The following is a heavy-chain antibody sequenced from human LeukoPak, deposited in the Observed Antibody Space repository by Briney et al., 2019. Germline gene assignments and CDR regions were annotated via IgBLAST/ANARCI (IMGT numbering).Heavy chain of an antibody. CDR2: INHSGSS. CDR1: GGSCSGYY. Sequence: SETLALTCAVYGGSCSGYYWSWIRQPPGKELEWLGEINHSGSSNYNPSLKSRVTISVDTSKNQFSLKLSSVTAADTAVYYCARSYGDYVWFSAFDIWGQGTMVTVSS. J-gene: IGHJ3*02. D-gene: IGHD4-17*01. V-gene: IGHV4-34*01. CDR3: ARSYGDYVWFSAFDI.